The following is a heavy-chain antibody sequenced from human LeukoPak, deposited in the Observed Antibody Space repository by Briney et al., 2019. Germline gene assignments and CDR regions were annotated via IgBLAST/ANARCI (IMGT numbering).Heavy chain of an antibody. CDR3: ARGREYCSGTSCARDSFDI. J-gene: IGHJ3*02. CDR1: GYTFTGYY. V-gene: IGHV1-2*02. Sequence: GASVKVSCKASGYTFTGYYMHWVRQAPGQGLEWMGWINPNSGGTNYAQKFQGRVTMTRDTSISTAYMELSRLRSDDTAVYYCARGREYCSGTSCARDSFDIWGQGTMVTGSS. CDR2: INPNSGGT. D-gene: IGHD2-2*01.